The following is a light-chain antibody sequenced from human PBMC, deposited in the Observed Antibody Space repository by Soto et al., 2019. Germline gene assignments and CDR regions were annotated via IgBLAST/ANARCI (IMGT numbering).Light chain of an antibody. J-gene: IGLJ2*01. CDR3: SSYKGSSTVV. CDR2: DVS. CDR1: SSDVGGYNY. V-gene: IGLV2-14*01. Sequence: QSALTQPASVSGSPGQSITISRTGTSSDVGGYNYVSWYQQHPGKAPKLMIYDVSNRPSGVSNRFSGSKSGNTASLTISGVQAEDEADYYCSSYKGSSTVVFGGGTKVTVL.